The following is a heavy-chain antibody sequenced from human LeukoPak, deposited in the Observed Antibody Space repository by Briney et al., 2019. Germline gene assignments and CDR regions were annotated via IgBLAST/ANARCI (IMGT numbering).Heavy chain of an antibody. D-gene: IGHD3-16*01. J-gene: IGHJ4*02. CDR1: GCTFNGYA. V-gene: IGHV1-69*06. CDR3: ARDNDSRDPPHFDY. CDR2: IIPIFGTT. Sequence: ASVKVSCKASGCTFNGYAISWVRQAPGQGLEWMGGIIPIFGTTNYARMFHGRVTLTADKSTRTAYMEVSSLRSEDTAVYYCARDNDSRDPPHFDYWGQGTLVTVSS.